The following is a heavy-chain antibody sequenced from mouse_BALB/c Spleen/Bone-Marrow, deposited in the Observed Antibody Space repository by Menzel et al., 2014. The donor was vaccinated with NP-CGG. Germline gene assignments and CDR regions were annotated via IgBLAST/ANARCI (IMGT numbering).Heavy chain of an antibody. CDR2: ILGDGST. D-gene: IGHD3-3*01. CDR3: RGGPWFAY. Sequence: QVQLKESGPGLVAPSQSLSITCTVSGFSLTNYGISWVRQPPGKGLEWPGVILGDGSTNYHSALKSRLSINKDNSKSQVLLKLNSLQTDDAATYCCRGGPWFAYWGQGTLVTVSA. CDR1: GFSLTNYG. V-gene: IGHV2-3*01. J-gene: IGHJ3*01.